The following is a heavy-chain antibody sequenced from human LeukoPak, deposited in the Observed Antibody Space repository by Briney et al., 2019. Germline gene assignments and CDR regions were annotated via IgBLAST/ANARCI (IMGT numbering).Heavy chain of an antibody. J-gene: IGHJ4*02. CDR3: ARVGDDSSGYPTL. V-gene: IGHV1-2*02. CDR2: INPNSGGT. Sequence: ASMKVSCKTSGYXFTGYYIHWVRQAPGQGLEWMGWINPNSGGTNYAQKFLGRVTMTRDTSISTAYMELSRLTSDDTATYYCARVGDDSSGYPTLWGQGSLVTVSS. D-gene: IGHD3-22*01. CDR1: GYXFTGYY.